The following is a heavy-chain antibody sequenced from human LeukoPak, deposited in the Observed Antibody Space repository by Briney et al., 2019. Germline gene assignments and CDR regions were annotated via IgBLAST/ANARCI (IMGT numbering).Heavy chain of an antibody. CDR3: ARAGYYYYYMDV. V-gene: IGHV4-34*01. CDR2: INHSGST. Sequence: SETLTLTCAVYGGSLSGYYWSWIRHPPGKGLEWIGEINHSGSTNYNPSLKSRVTISVDTSKNQFSLKLSSVTAADTAVYYCARAGYYYYYMDVWGKGTSATVSS. J-gene: IGHJ6*03. CDR1: GGSLSGYY.